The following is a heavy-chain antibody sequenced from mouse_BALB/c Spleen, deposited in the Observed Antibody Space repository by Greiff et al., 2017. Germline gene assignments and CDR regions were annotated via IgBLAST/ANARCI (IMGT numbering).Heavy chain of an antibody. CDR1: GYTFTSYW. CDR2: IYPGNSDT. D-gene: IGHD1-1*01. Sequence: EVQLQQSGTVLARPGASVKMSCKASGYTFTSYWMHWVKQRPGQGLEWIGAIYPGNSDTSYNQKFKGKAKLTAVTSTSTAYMELSSLTNEDSAVYYCRPGGTTVVATSESHYFDYWGQGTTLTVSS. V-gene: IGHV1-5*01. CDR3: RPGGTTVVATSESHYFDY. J-gene: IGHJ2*01.